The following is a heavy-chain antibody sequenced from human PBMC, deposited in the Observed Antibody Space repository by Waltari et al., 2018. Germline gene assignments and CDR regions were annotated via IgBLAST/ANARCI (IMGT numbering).Heavy chain of an antibody. Sequence: EVQLLESGGGLVQPGGSLRLSCAASGFTFSNHAMSWGRQAPGKGLGWVSVIRYDGRTIYSADSVGDRFTISRDNSRNTLYLEMNSLRDEDTAVYYCARDWRRSLEFFDWLLFALDFWGQGTLVAVSS. CDR2: IRYDGRTI. CDR3: ARDWRRSLEFFDWLLFALDF. V-gene: IGHV3-23*01. D-gene: IGHD3-3*02. J-gene: IGHJ4*02. CDR1: GFTFSNHA.